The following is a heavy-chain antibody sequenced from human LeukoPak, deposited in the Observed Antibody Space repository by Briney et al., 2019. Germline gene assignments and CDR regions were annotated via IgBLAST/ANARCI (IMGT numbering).Heavy chain of an antibody. CDR2: IYTSGST. V-gene: IGHV4-61*02. CDR1: GGSISSGSYY. J-gene: IGHJ4*02. CDR3: ARERERIAAAAPSPEFDY. Sequence: PSETLSLTCTVSGGSISSGSYYWSWIRQPAGKGLEWIGRIYTSGSTNYNPSLKSRVTISVDTSKNQFSLKLSSVTAADTAVYYCARERERIAAAAPSPEFDYWGQGTLVTVSS. D-gene: IGHD6-13*01.